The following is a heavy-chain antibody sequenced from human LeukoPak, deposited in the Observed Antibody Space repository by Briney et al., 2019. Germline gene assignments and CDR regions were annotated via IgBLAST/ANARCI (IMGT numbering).Heavy chain of an antibody. CDR1: GGSISSFY. CDR2: IFYSGRT. V-gene: IGHV4-59*01. CDR3: ARGQKYRNGYTVTELGSGYFAY. J-gene: IGHJ4*02. D-gene: IGHD5-18*01. Sequence: SETLSLTCTVSGGSISSFYWNWIRQTPGKGLEWIGYIFYSGRTHYNPSLKSRVTISVDTSKNQFSLTLSSVTTADTAVYYCARGQKYRNGYTVTELGSGYFAYWGQGTLVTVSS.